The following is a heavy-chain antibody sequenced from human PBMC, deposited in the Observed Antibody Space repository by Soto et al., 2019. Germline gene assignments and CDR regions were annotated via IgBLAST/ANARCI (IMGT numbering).Heavy chain of an antibody. D-gene: IGHD2-21*02. J-gene: IGHJ4*02. CDR3: VIFCGGVCYNH. CDR2: VSFDGGDE. CDR1: GVDFSGHA. Sequence: QVQLVESGGGVGQPGGSLRLSCAASGVDFSGHAMHWVRQPPGKGREWLATVSFDGGDEFYADSVKGRFTISRDNSKSSVFLQMDSLTVEDTATYYWVIFCGGVCYNHWGQGTQVAVSS. V-gene: IGHV3-30-3*01.